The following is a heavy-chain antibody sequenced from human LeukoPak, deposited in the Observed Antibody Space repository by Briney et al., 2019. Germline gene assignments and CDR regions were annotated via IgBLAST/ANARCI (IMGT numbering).Heavy chain of an antibody. Sequence: GGSLGLFWAASGFTFSSYGMSWVRQAPGKGLEGVSALSGSGGSTYYADSVKRRFTISRDNPKNTLYLQMNSVRAEDTAVYYCARDGGCYRLYNCFDPWGQRPLLTVSS. V-gene: IGHV3-23*01. CDR3: ARDGGCYRLYNCFDP. J-gene: IGHJ5*02. CDR1: GFTFSSYG. CDR2: LSGSGGST. D-gene: IGHD2-15*01.